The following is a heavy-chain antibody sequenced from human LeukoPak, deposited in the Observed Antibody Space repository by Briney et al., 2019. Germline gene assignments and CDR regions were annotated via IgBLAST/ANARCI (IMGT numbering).Heavy chain of an antibody. CDR1: GYTFTGYY. CDR3: ARASYGYCSSTSCSLWYYYYMDV. V-gene: IGHV1-2*02. J-gene: IGHJ6*03. CDR2: INPNSGGT. D-gene: IGHD2-2*03. Sequence: GASVKVSCKASGYTFTGYYMHWVRQAPGQGLEWMGWINPNSGGTNYAQKFQGRVTMTRDTSISTAYMELSRLRSDDTAVYYCARASYGYCSSTSCSLWYYYYMDVWGKGTTVTVSS.